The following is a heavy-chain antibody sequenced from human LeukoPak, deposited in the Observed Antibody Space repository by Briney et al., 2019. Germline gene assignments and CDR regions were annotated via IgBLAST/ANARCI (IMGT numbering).Heavy chain of an antibody. Sequence: GGSLRLSCGASGFTFSGSAIRWVRQASGKGLEWVGRIRSKTNNYATEYAVSVEGRFTISRDDSENTVYLQMNSLKTEDTAVYYCAKVVGIWIGEMFDAFDVWGHGTMVAVSS. CDR3: AKVVGIWIGEMFDAFDV. CDR1: GFTFSGSA. CDR2: IRSKTNNYAT. V-gene: IGHV3-73*01. D-gene: IGHD3-10*01. J-gene: IGHJ3*01.